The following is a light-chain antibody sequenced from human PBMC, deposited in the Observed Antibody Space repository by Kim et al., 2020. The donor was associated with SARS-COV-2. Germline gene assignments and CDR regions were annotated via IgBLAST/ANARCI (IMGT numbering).Light chain of an antibody. V-gene: IGKV3D-15*01. J-gene: IGKJ5*01. Sequence: SPGERPTRACRASQSVSSNLAWYQQTPGQAPRLLIYGASTRATGIPARFSGSGSGTEFTLTISSLQSEDFAVYYCQQYNNWPPITFGQGTRLEIK. CDR1: QSVSSN. CDR2: GAS. CDR3: QQYNNWPPIT.